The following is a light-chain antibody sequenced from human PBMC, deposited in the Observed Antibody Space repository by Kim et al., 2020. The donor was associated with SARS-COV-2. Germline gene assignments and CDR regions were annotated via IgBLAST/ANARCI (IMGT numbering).Light chain of an antibody. CDR2: GAS. J-gene: IGKJ1*01. Sequence: EIVLTQSPGTLSLSPGERATLSCRASQSVSSSYLAWYQQKPGQAPRLLIYGASYRATGIPDRFSGSGSGTDFTLTISRLEPEDFAVYYCQQYGSSPPWTFDQGTKVDIK. CDR3: QQYGSSPPWT. CDR1: QSVSSSY. V-gene: IGKV3-20*01.